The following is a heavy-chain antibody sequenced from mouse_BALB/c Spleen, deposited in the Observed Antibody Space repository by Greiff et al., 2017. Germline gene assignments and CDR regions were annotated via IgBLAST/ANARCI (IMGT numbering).Heavy chain of an antibody. J-gene: IGHJ2*01. Sequence: EVKLVESGGDLVKPGGSLKLSCAASGFTFSSYGMSWVRQTPDKRLEWVATISSGGSYTYYPDSVKGRFTISRDNAKNTLYLQMSSLKSEDTAMYYCAREEPFDYWGQGTTLTVSS. V-gene: IGHV5-6*01. CDR2: ISSGGSYT. CDR1: GFTFSSYG. CDR3: AREEPFDY.